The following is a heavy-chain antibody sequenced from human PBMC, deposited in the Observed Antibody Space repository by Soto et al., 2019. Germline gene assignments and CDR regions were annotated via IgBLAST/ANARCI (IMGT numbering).Heavy chain of an antibody. CDR1: GFTFSSYA. D-gene: IGHD5-18*01. J-gene: IGHJ4*02. V-gene: IGHV3-30-3*01. CDR2: ISYDGSNK. Sequence: PGGSLRLSCAASGFTFSSYAMHWVRQAPGKGLEWVAVISYDGSNKYYADSVKGRFTISRDNSKNTLYLQMNSLRAEDTAVYYCARTVHSYGYWFFDYWGQGTLVTVSS. CDR3: ARTVHSYGYWFFDY.